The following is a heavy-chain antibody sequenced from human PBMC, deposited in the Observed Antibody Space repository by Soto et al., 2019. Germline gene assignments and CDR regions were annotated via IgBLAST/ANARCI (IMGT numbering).Heavy chain of an antibody. V-gene: IGHV3-53*01. J-gene: IGHJ4*02. CDR1: GFSVSSNH. CDR2: IYNGGTT. Sequence: EVQLVESGGGLIQPGWSLRLSCAASGFSVSSNHMSWVRQAPGKGLDWVSVIYNGGTTYYADSVKGRFTISRDNSKNMLYLQMNSLSAEDTAVYYCAKFVEGTGPFEYWGQGTLVTVSS. D-gene: IGHD3-10*01. CDR3: AKFVEGTGPFEY.